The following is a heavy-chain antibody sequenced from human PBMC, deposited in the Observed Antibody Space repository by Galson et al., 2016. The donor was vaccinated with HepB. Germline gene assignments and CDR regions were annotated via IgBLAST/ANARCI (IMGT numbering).Heavy chain of an antibody. J-gene: IGHJ5*02. V-gene: IGHV1-18*01. CDR1: GYTFSNYG. CDR3: ARDLYDVWSGYRRYNWFDP. D-gene: IGHD3-3*01. Sequence: SVKVSCKASGYTFSNYGIGWVRQAPGQGLEWMGWISAYNGNTYYAEKVQDRVTMTTDTSTNTAYLELRSLRSDDTAVYYCARDLYDVWSGYRRYNWFDPWGQGTLVTVSS. CDR2: ISAYNGNT.